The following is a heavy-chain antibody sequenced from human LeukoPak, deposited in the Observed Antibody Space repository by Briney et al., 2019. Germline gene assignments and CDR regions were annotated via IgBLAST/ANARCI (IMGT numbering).Heavy chain of an antibody. V-gene: IGHV3-48*01. CDR2: ITSSGSTI. Sequence: GGSLRLSCAASGFTFSSYWMHWARQAPGKGLEWVSYITSSGSTIYYADSVKGRFTISRDNAKNSLYLQMNSLRAEDTAVYYCVRSGAYGAHNYWGQGTLVTVSS. CDR1: GFTFSSYW. D-gene: IGHD4-17*01. J-gene: IGHJ4*02. CDR3: VRSGAYGAHNY.